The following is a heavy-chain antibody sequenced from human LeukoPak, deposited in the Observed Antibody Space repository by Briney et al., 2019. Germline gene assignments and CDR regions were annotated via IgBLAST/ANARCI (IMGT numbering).Heavy chain of an antibody. CDR3: SRGETGYDFWSGYVSLGC. J-gene: IGHJ4*02. V-gene: IGHV1-69*06. D-gene: IGHD3-3*01. CDR2: IIPIFGTA. Sequence: GASVKVSCKASGGTFSSYAISWVRQAPGQGLEWMGGIIPIFGTANYEQKFQGRVTITAAKSTSTANLELSSLRSEETAMDDCSRGETGYDFWSGYVSLGCWGQGAMVTVSS. CDR1: GGTFSSYA.